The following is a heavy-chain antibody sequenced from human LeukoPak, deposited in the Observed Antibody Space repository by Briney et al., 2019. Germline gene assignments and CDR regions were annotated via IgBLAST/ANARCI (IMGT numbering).Heavy chain of an antibody. CDR3: ARGGSYLSAFNI. D-gene: IGHD1-26*01. V-gene: IGHV3-53*01. CDR2: IYSGGST. CDR1: GGSISIYY. Sequence: ETLSLTCTVSGGSISIYYWSWVRQAPGKGLEWVSIIYSGGSTFYADSVKGRFTISRDNSKNTLYLQMNSLRAEDTAVYYCARGGSYLSAFNIWGQGTMVTVSS. J-gene: IGHJ3*02.